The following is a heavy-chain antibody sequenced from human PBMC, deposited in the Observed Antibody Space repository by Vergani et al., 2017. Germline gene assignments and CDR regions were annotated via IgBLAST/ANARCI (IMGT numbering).Heavy chain of an antibody. D-gene: IGHD3-10*01. J-gene: IGHJ3*01. Sequence: QLQESGPGLVKASQTLSLTCSVSGVSIGSNSYYWGWIRQPPGKGLEWIGTISSSGSPYYNPTLKSRLAFSVDTSKNLFSLRLKSVTATDTGMYYCARPVGPSAIADGYHVWGQGTMVTVS. CDR1: GVSIGSNSYY. CDR3: ARPVGPSAIADGYHV. V-gene: IGHV4-39*02. CDR2: ISSSGSP.